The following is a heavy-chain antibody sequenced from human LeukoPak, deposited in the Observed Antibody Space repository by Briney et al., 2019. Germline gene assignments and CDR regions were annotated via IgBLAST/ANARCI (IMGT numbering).Heavy chain of an antibody. J-gene: IGHJ4*02. V-gene: IGHV5-51*01. CDR2: IFPGDSET. D-gene: IGHD1/OR15-1a*01. CDR3: ATSESQTKFDY. CDR1: GYRFTTYW. Sequence: GESLKISRKGCGYRFTTYWIGWVRPMPGKGLEWMGIIFPGDSETLYSPSFQGQVTISADKSINTAYLQWSSLKASDTAMYYCATSESQTKFDYWGQGTLVTVSS.